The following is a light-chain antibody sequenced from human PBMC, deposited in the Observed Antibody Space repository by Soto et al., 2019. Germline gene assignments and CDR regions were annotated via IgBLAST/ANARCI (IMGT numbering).Light chain of an antibody. J-gene: IGLJ2*01. Sequence: QSVLTQPASVSGSPGQSITLSCTGTSSDVGGYNYVSWYQHHPGKAPKLMIYAVSNRPSGVSDRFSGSKSGNTASLTISGLQAEDEADYYCSSYTSSSTPVVFGGGTKLTVL. CDR3: SSYTSSSTPVV. V-gene: IGLV2-14*03. CDR1: SSDVGGYNY. CDR2: AVS.